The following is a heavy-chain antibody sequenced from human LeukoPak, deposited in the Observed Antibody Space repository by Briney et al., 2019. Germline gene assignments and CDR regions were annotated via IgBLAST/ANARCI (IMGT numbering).Heavy chain of an antibody. CDR1: GFTLGGHD. V-gene: IGHV3-13*01. J-gene: IGHJ4*02. Sequence: GGSLRLSCTASGFTLGGHDMHWVRQTTGDGLEWVAAVSAGHHAFYAGSVKGRFTVSREDAKNSLYLQTNSLRAGDTAVYYCVREARGYHYTYFDYWGQGSLVTVSS. CDR3: VREARGYHYTYFDY. D-gene: IGHD5-18*01. CDR2: VSAGHHA.